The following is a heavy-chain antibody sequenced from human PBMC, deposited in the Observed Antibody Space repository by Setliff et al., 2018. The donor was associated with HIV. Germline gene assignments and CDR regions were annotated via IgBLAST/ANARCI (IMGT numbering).Heavy chain of an antibody. D-gene: IGHD7-27*01. CDR1: GDSISTTSYY. V-gene: IGHV4-39*01. CDR3: ARPTGGGNFDV. Sequence: SETLSLTCTVSGDSISTTSYYWGWIRQPPGKGLEWVATILSYRGSTYYNLSLKSRASISVDTSRNQFSLNLASVTAADTAVYYCARPTGGGNFDVWGPGTMVTVSS. J-gene: IGHJ3*01. CDR2: ILSYRGST.